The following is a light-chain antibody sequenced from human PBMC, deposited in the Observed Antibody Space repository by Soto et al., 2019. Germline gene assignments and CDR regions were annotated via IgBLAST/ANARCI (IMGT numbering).Light chain of an antibody. Sequence: QPVLTQSSSASASLGSSVKLTCTLSSGHSSYIIAWHQQQPGKAPRYSMKLGGSGSFNKGSGVPDRFSGSSSGADRYLTISNLQFEDEADYYCETWDSNTRVFGGGTKLTVL. CDR2: LGGSGSF. CDR3: ETWDSNTRV. CDR1: SGHSSYI. J-gene: IGLJ3*02. V-gene: IGLV4-60*02.